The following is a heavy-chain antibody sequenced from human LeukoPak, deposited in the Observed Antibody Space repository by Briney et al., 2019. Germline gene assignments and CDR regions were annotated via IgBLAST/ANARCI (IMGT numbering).Heavy chain of an antibody. D-gene: IGHD2-21*01. CDR3: AKFLPTHIVVANYYFDY. V-gene: IGHV3-23*01. Sequence: GGSLRLSCADSGFTFSRFAMSWVRQTPGKGLERGSAISGSGCSTYYAETVKGPFTISRDNSKNTLYLQMNSVRAEDTAVYYCAKFLPTHIVVANYYFDYWGQGTLVTVSS. CDR1: GFTFSRFA. CDR2: ISGSGCST. J-gene: IGHJ4*02.